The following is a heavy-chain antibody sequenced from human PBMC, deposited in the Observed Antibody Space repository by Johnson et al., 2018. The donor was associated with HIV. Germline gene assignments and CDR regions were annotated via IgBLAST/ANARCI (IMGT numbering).Heavy chain of an antibody. CDR3: AKTAAADAFDI. CDR2: ISYDGSNK. V-gene: IGHV3-30*18. J-gene: IGHJ3*02. D-gene: IGHD2-2*01. Sequence: QMLLVESGGGVVQPGRSLRLSCAASAFTSSSYSMHWVRQAPGKGLEWVAVISYDGSNKYYADSVKGRFTISRDNSKNTLYLQMNSLRAEDTAVYYCAKTAAADAFDIWGQGTMVTVSS. CDR1: AFTSSSYS.